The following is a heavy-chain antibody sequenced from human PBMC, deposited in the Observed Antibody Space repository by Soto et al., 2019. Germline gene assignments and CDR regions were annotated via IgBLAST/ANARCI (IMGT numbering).Heavy chain of an antibody. CDR3: AREQRGYYYYGMDV. V-gene: IGHV4-61*01. Sequence: SETLSLTCTVSGGSVSSGSYYWSWIRQPPGKGLEWIGYIYYSGSTNYNPSLKSRVTISVDTSKNQFSLKLSSVTAADTAVYYCAREQRGYYYYGMDVWGQGTTVTVSS. CDR1: GGSVSSGSYY. CDR2: IYYSGST. D-gene: IGHD1-1*01. J-gene: IGHJ6*02.